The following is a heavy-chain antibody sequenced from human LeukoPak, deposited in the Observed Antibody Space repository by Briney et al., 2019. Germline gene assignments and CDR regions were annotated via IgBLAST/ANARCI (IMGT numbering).Heavy chain of an antibody. CDR2: IYYSGST. CDR1: GGSISSYY. D-gene: IGHD3-22*01. V-gene: IGHV4-59*08. CDR3: ARLDSNWFDP. Sequence: SETLPLTCTVSGGSISSYYWSWIRQPPGKGLEWIGYIYYSGSTNYNPSLKSRVTISVDTSKNQFSLKLSSVTAADTAVYYCARLDSNWFDPWGQGTLVTVSS. J-gene: IGHJ5*02.